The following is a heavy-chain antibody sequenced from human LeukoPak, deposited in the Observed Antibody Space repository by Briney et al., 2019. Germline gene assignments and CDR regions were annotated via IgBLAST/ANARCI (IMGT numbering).Heavy chain of an antibody. Sequence: PGGSLRLSCAASGFTFSSYSMNWVRQAPGKGLEWVSSISSSSSYIYYADSVKGRFTISRDNAKNSLYLQMNSLRAEDTAVYYCARERSGYDSGPYYFDYWAREPWSPSPQ. CDR2: ISSSSSYI. CDR3: ARERSGYDSGPYYFDY. D-gene: IGHD5-12*01. V-gene: IGHV3-21*01. CDR1: GFTFSSYS. J-gene: IGHJ4*02.